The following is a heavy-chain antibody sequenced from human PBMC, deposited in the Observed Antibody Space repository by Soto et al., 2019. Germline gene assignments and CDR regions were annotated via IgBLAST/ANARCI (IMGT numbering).Heavy chain of an antibody. V-gene: IGHV3-33*01. CDR1: GFTFSSYG. CDR2: IWYDGSNK. Sequence: QPGGSLRLSCAASGFTFSSYGMHWVRQAPGKGLEWVAVIWYDGSNKYYADSVKGRFTISRDNSKNTLYLQMNSLRAEDTAVYYCARDFTRYSAYYYGMDVWGQGTTVTVS. J-gene: IGHJ6*02. D-gene: IGHD3-9*01. CDR3: ARDFTRYSAYYYGMDV.